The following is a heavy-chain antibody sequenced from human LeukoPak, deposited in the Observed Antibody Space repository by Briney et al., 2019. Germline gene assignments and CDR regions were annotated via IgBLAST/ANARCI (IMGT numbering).Heavy chain of an antibody. J-gene: IGHJ3*02. CDR3: ARERSDGSGFQDAFDI. CDR2: IWHGGSSQ. V-gene: IGHV3-33*01. Sequence: GGSLRLSCVASGFTFSSHGMHWVRQAPGKGLEWVAVIWHGGSSQDYADSVKGRFIVSRDNSKNTMDLQMNSLRAEDTVVYYCARERSDGSGFQDAFDIWGQGTMVTVSS. CDR1: GFTFSSHG. D-gene: IGHD3-22*01.